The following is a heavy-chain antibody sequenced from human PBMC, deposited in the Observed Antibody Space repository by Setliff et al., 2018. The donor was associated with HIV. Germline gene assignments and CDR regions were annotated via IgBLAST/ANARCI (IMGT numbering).Heavy chain of an antibody. CDR1: GFTFSSYA. J-gene: IGHJ4*02. V-gene: IGHV3-23*01. CDR2: ISGSGGST. D-gene: IGHD6-19*01. CDR3: AREGQWLDGFDY. Sequence: GALRLSCAASGFTFSSYAMSWVRQAPGKGLEWVSAISGSGGSTYYADSVKGRFTISRDNSKNTLYLQMNSLRTEDTAVYYCAREGQWLDGFDYWGQGTLVTVSS.